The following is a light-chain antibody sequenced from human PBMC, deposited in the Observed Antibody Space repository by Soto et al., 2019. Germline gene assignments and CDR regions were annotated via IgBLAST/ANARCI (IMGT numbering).Light chain of an antibody. V-gene: IGKV3-11*01. CDR2: DAS. J-gene: IGKJ1*01. CDR3: QQRTKWPPT. Sequence: EIVLTQSPATLSLSPGERAILSCRASQSVSTYLAWYQQKPGQAPRLLIYDASNRATGIPARFSGSGSGTDFTLAICSLEPEDFAVYYCQQRTKWPPTFGQGTKVEIK. CDR1: QSVSTY.